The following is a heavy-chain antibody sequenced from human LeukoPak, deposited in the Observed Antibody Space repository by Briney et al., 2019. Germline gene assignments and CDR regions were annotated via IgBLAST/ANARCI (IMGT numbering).Heavy chain of an antibody. Sequence: SETLSLTCAVYGGSFSGYYWDWIRRPPGKGLEWIGEINHSGSTTYNPSLKSRITISVDTSKNQFSLKLSSVTAADTAVYYCATSPATSRNYWGQGTLVTVSS. CDR3: ATSPATSRNY. J-gene: IGHJ4*02. CDR1: GGSFSGYY. CDR2: INHSGST. V-gene: IGHV4-34*01. D-gene: IGHD2-15*01.